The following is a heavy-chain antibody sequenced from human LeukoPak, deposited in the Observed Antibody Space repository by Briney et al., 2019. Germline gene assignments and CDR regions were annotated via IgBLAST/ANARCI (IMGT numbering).Heavy chain of an antibody. CDR1: GFTFSSYA. Sequence: GESLRLSCAASGFTFSSYAMSWVRQAPGKGLEWVSGISGSGGTTYYTDSVKGRFTISRDNSKNTLYLQMNSLRAEDTAVYYCAKWVVGSRYFDLWGRGTLVTVSS. V-gene: IGHV3-23*01. CDR2: ISGSGGTT. J-gene: IGHJ2*01. D-gene: IGHD1-26*01. CDR3: AKWVVGSRYFDL.